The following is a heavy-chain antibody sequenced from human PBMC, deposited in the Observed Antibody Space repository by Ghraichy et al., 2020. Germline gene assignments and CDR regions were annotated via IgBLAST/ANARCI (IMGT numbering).Heavy chain of an antibody. CDR2: IFYSGNT. CDR1: GGSISSSSYY. J-gene: IGHJ6*02. CDR3: ASSHLLLYGIIYFYGLDV. D-gene: IGHD2-15*01. V-gene: IGHV4-39*01. Sequence: SETLSLTCTVSGGSISSSSYYWGWIRQPPGKGLEWIGSIFYSGNTYYNPSLTSRVTISVDTSKNQFSLKLSSVTAADTAVYYCASSHLLLYGIIYFYGLDVWGQGTPVTVSS.